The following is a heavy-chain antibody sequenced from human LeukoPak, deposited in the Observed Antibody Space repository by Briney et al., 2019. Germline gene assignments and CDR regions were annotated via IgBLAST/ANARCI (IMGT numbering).Heavy chain of an antibody. J-gene: IGHJ2*01. Sequence: SETLSLTCTVSGGSISSYYWSWIRQPPGKGLEWIGYIYYSGSTNYNPSLKSRVTILVDTSKNQFSLKLSSVTAADTAVYYCAARYRLWYFDLWGRGTLVTVSS. D-gene: IGHD5-18*01. CDR2: IYYSGST. CDR1: GGSISSYY. V-gene: IGHV4-59*01. CDR3: AARYRLWYFDL.